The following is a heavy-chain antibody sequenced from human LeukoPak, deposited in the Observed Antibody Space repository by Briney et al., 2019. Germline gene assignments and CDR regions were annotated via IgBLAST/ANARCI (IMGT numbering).Heavy chain of an antibody. CDR3: ARDPCIAVSGKYFDY. Sequence: ASVKVSCKASGYTFTGYYMHWVRQAPGQGLEWMGRINPNSGGTNYAQKFQGRVTMARDTSISTAYMELSRLRSDDTAVYFCARDPCIAVSGKYFDYWGQGTLVTVSS. D-gene: IGHD6-19*01. CDR1: GYTFTGYY. V-gene: IGHV1-2*06. J-gene: IGHJ4*02. CDR2: INPNSGGT.